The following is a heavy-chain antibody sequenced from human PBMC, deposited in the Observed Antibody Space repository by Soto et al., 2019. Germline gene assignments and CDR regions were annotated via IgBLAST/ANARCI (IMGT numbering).Heavy chain of an antibody. J-gene: IGHJ6*03. CDR1: GGSFSGYY. CDR3: ARDSAQKYYDFWSGYYGYYYYMDV. D-gene: IGHD3-3*01. V-gene: IGHV4-34*01. Sequence: SETLSLTCAVYGGSFSGYYWSWIRQPPGKGLEWIGEINHSGSTNYNPSLKSRVTISVDTSKNQFSLKLSSVTAADTAVYYCARDSAQKYYDFWSGYYGYYYYMDVWGKGTTVTVSS. CDR2: INHSGST.